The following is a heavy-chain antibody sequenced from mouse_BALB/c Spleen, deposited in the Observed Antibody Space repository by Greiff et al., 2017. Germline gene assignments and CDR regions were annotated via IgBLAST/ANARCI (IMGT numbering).Heavy chain of an antibody. D-gene: IGHD1-1*01. CDR3: ARRGITTVVDAMDY. CDR2: ILPGSGST. J-gene: IGHJ4*01. Sequence: VQLQQSGAELMKPGASVKISCKATGYTFSSYWIEWVKQRPGHGLEWIGEILPGSGSTNYNEKFKGKATFTADTSSNTAYMQLSSLTSEDSAVYYCARRGITTVVDAMDYWGQGTSVTVSS. CDR1: GYTFSSYW. V-gene: IGHV1-9*01.